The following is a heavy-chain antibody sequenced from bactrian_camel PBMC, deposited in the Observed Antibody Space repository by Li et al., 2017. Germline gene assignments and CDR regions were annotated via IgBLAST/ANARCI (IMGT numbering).Heavy chain of an antibody. CDR1: GYILKNCA. V-gene: IGHV3S53*01. CDR3: AADMGHMGWASPCHFGY. Sequence: HVQLVESGGGSVQAGGSLKLSCQSAGYILKNCAMAWYRQAPGKERERVAVIHSDGFTAYADSVKGRFTISRDNAKNTLALQMNSLKPEDTAMYHCAADMGHMGWASPCHFGYWGQGTQVTVS. J-gene: IGHJ6*01. D-gene: IGHD5*01. CDR2: IHSDGFT.